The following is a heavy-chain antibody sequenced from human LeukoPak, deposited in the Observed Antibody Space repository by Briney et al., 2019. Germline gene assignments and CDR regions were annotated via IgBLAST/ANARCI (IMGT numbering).Heavy chain of an antibody. CDR1: GFTFGSYG. V-gene: IGHV3-33*01. CDR2: IWYDGSNK. J-gene: IGHJ6*02. Sequence: GRSLRLSCAASGFTFGSYGMHWVRQAPGKGLEWVAVIWYDGSNKYYADSVKGRFTISRDNSKNTLYLQMNSLRAEDTAVYYCARDPDIVVVPAASVGYYYYYGMDVWGQGTTVTVPS. D-gene: IGHD2-2*01. CDR3: ARDPDIVVVPAASVGYYYYYGMDV.